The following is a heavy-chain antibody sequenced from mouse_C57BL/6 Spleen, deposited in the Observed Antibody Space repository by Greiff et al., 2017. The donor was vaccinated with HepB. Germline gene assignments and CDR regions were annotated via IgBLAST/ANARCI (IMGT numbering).Heavy chain of an antibody. CDR1: GFTFSSYG. J-gene: IGHJ2*01. Sequence: EVMLVESGGDLVKPGGSLKLSCAASGFTFSSYGMSWVRQTPDQRLEWVATISSGGSYTYYPDSVKGRFTISRDNAKNTLYLQMSSLKSEDTAMYYCARHPQLGRHYFDYWGQGTTLTVSS. D-gene: IGHD4-1*02. CDR3: ARHPQLGRHYFDY. V-gene: IGHV5-6*01. CDR2: ISSGGSYT.